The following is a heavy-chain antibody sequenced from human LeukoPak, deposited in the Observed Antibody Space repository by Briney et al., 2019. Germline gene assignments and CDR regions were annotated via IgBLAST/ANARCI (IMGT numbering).Heavy chain of an antibody. V-gene: IGHV4-38-2*02. D-gene: IGHD2-15*01. J-gene: IGHJ4*02. CDR2: IYHSGRT. Sequence: SETLSLTCTVSGYSIISDYYWGWIRQPPGKGLEWIGNIYHSGRTYYNPYLKSRVTISVDTSKNQFSLKLSSVTAADTAVYYCARAMVVVAATGYFDYWGLGTLLTVSS. CDR1: GYSIISDYY. CDR3: ARAMVVVAATGYFDY.